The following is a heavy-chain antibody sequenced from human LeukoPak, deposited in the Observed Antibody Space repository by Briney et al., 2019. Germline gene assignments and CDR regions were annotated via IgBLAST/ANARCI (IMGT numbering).Heavy chain of an antibody. CDR1: GFTFRLYS. CDR3: ARDRDWAFDY. V-gene: IGHV3-48*02. CDR2: IRSTDGAI. Sequence: GGSLRLSCAASGFTFRLYSMDWVRQAPGKGLEWLSYIRSTDGAIAYADSVKGRFTISRDDAKNSLYLQMNSLRDEDTAVYYCARDRDWAFDYWGQGTLITVSS. J-gene: IGHJ4*02. D-gene: IGHD3-9*01.